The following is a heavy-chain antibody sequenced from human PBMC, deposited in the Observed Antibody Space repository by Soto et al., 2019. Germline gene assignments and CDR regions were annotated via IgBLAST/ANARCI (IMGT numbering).Heavy chain of an antibody. V-gene: IGHV4-31*03. J-gene: IGHJ6*02. CDR1: GGSISSGGYY. Sequence: QVQLQESGPGLVKPSQTLSLTCTVSGGSISSGGYYWSWIRQHPGKGLEWIGYIYYSGSTYYNPSLKSRVTISVDTSKNQFSLKLSSVTAADTAVYYCARDRALGYCSGGSCQPGERGDYYYYGMDVWGQGTTVTVSS. D-gene: IGHD2-15*01. CDR3: ARDRALGYCSGGSCQPGERGDYYYYGMDV. CDR2: IYYSGST.